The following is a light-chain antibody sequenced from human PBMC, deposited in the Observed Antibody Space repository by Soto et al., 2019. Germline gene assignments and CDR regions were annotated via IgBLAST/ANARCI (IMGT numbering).Light chain of an antibody. CDR2: GAS. CDR3: QQYGRSPT. V-gene: IGKV3-20*01. J-gene: IGKJ1*01. CDR1: QSVISRY. Sequence: EIVLTQSPGTLSLSPGERVILSCRASQSVISRYLAWYQQKPGQTPRLLIYGASSRSPGIPDRFSGSGSGTDFTLTINRLEPEDSAVYYCQQYGRSPTFGQGTKVEI.